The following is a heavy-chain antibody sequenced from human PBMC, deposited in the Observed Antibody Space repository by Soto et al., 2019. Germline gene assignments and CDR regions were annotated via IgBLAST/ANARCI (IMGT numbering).Heavy chain of an antibody. D-gene: IGHD2-21*02. CDR3: ASEEVVTTVFDY. V-gene: IGHV1-46*01. CDR2: VNPTGGGT. Sequence: QVQLLQSGAEVKQPGASVKVSCKTSGYTFTSYYMHWVRQAPGQGPEWMGLVNPTGGGTNYAQKFQGRVTMTRDTSTSTVYMELSSLTPADTAVYYCASEEVVTTVFDYWGQGTLVTVSS. CDR1: GYTFTSYY. J-gene: IGHJ4*02.